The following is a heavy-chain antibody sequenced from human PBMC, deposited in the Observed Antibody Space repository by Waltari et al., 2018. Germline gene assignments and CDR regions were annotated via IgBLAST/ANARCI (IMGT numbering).Heavy chain of an antibody. CDR3: ARSINYYGSGSYHPPYYYYGMDV. D-gene: IGHD3-10*01. Sequence: QVQLVQSGAEVKKPGSSVKVSCKASGGTFSSYAISWVRQAPGQGLEWMGGIIPIFGPANYAQKFQGRVTITADESTSTAYMELSSLRSEDTAVYYCARSINYYGSGSYHPPYYYYGMDVWGQGTTVTVSS. V-gene: IGHV1-69*01. J-gene: IGHJ6*02. CDR1: GGTFSSYA. CDR2: IIPIFGPA.